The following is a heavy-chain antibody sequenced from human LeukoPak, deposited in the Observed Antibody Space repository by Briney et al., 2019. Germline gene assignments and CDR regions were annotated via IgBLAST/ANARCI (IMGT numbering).Heavy chain of an antibody. Sequence: GGSLRLSCAASGFTFSSYEMNWVRQAPGKGLEWVSYISSSGSTIYYADSVKGRFTISRDNAKNSLYLQMNSLRAEDTAVYYCARVWELLPEIVFDIWGQGTMVTVSS. CDR2: ISSSGSTI. D-gene: IGHD1-26*01. CDR3: ARVWELLPEIVFDI. V-gene: IGHV3-48*03. CDR1: GFTFSSYE. J-gene: IGHJ3*02.